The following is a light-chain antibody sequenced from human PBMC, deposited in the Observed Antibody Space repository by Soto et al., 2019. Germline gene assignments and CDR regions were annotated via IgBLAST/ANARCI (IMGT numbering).Light chain of an antibody. Sequence: DIVMTQSPDSLAVSLGERATINCKSSQSVLYSSNNKNYLAWYQQKPGQPPKLLIYWASTRESGVPDRFSGSGSGTDFTLTISSLQAEDVAVYYCKHYYITPPWTFGQGTKVEI. CDR3: KHYYITPPWT. CDR1: QSVLYSSNNKNY. J-gene: IGKJ1*01. CDR2: WAS. V-gene: IGKV4-1*01.